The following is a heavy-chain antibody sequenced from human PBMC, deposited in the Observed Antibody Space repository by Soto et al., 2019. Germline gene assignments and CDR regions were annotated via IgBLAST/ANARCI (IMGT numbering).Heavy chain of an antibody. V-gene: IGHV4-39*01. J-gene: IGHJ4*02. D-gene: IGHD3-22*01. CDR2: IYYSGST. CDR3: ASIYDYYDSRGYLAPLDS. CDR1: GGSIISSSYY. Sequence: PSETLSLTCTVSGGSIISSSYYWVLIRQPPGKGLEWIGSIYYSGSTYYNPSLKSRVTISVDTSKNQFSLKLSSVTAADTAVYYCASIYDYYDSRGYLAPLDSWGKGTLVT.